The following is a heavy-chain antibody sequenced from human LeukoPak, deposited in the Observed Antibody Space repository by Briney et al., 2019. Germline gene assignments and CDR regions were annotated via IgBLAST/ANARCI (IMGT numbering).Heavy chain of an antibody. CDR3: VRDYENLTGSKTRFHY. Sequence: TGGSLRLSCAASGFTFSSYWMSWVRQAPGKGLEWVANIKQDGSEKYYVDSVKGRFTISRDNAKNSLYLQMNSLRAEDTAVYYCVRDYENLTGSKTRFHYWGQGTLVTVSS. V-gene: IGHV3-7*01. D-gene: IGHD3-9*01. CDR2: IKQDGSEK. J-gene: IGHJ4*02. CDR1: GFTFSSYW.